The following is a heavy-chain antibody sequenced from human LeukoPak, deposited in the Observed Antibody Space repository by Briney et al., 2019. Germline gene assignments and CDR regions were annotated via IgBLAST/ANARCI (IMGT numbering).Heavy chain of an antibody. D-gene: IGHD6-13*01. Sequence: SETLSLTCTVSGVSISSYYWSWLRQPPGKGLEGVGYIYYSGSTNYNPSLKSRVTISVDTSKNQFSLKLSSVTAADTAVYYCARRVAADNWFDPWGQGTLVTVSS. CDR2: IYYSGST. CDR1: GVSISSYY. CDR3: ARRVAADNWFDP. J-gene: IGHJ5*02. V-gene: IGHV4-59*01.